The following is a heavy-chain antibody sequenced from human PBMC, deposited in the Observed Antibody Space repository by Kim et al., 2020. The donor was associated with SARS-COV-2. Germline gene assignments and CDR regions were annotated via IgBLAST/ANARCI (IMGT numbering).Heavy chain of an antibody. J-gene: IGHJ4*02. CDR1: GFTFSSYA. CDR3: ARGPQSYSSSWTRPDDY. V-gene: IGHV3-30*04. CDR2: ISYDGSNK. Sequence: GGSLRLSCAASGFTFSSYAMHWVRQAPGKGLEWVAVISYDGSNKYYADSVKGRFTISRDNSKNTLYLQMNSLRAEDTAVYYCARGPQSYSSSWTRPDDYWGQGTLVTVSS. D-gene: IGHD6-13*01.